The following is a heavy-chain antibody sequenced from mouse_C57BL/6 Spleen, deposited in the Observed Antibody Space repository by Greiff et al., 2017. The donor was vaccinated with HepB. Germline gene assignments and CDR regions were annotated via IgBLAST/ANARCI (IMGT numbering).Heavy chain of an antibody. J-gene: IGHJ3*01. CDR3: ARGDANWDLGAY. V-gene: IGHV5-4*03. CDR1: GFTFSSYA. CDR2: ISDGGSYT. Sequence: EVMLVESGGGLVKPGGSLKLSCAASGFTFSSYAMSWVRQTPEKRLEWVATISDGGSYTYYPDNVKGRFTISRDNDKNNLYLQMSHLKSEDTAMYYCARGDANWDLGAYWGQGTLVTVSA. D-gene: IGHD4-1*01.